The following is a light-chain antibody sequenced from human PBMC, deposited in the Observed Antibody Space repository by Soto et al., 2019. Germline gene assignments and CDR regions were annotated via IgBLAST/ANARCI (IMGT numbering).Light chain of an antibody. CDR1: SGHSNYA. J-gene: IGLJ3*02. V-gene: IGLV4-69*01. CDR3: QTWGTGFRV. CDR2: VNSDGSH. Sequence: QPVLTQSPSASASLGASVKLTCTLSSGHSNYAIAWHQQQPEKGPRYLMKVNSDGSHNKGDGIPDRFSGSSSGAERYLSISSLQSEDEADYYCQTWGTGFRVFGGGTQLTVL.